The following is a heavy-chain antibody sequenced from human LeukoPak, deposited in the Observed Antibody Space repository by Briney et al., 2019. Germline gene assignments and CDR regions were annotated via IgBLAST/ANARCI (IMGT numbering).Heavy chain of an antibody. Sequence: GASVKVSCKASGYTFTSYGISWVRQAPGQGLEWMGWISAYNGNTNYAQKLQGRVTMATDTSTSTAYMELRSLRSDDTAVYYCAREGRITMVRGVGYMDVWGKGTTVTISS. CDR1: GYTFTSYG. V-gene: IGHV1-18*01. CDR2: ISAYNGNT. D-gene: IGHD3-10*01. CDR3: AREGRITMVRGVGYMDV. J-gene: IGHJ6*03.